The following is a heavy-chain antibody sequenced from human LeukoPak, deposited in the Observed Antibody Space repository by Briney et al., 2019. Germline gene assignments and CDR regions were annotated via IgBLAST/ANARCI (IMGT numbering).Heavy chain of an antibody. V-gene: IGHV3-30*02. J-gene: IGHJ6*03. D-gene: IGHD1-26*01. CDR3: AKDPRWELPWGYYYYYMDV. Sequence: GGSLRLSCAASGFTFSSYGMHWVRQAPGKGLEWVAFIRYDGSNKYYADSVKGRSTISRDNSKNTLYLQMNSLRAEDTAVYYCAKDPRWELPWGYYYYYMDVWGKGTTVTVSS. CDR1: GFTFSSYG. CDR2: IRYDGSNK.